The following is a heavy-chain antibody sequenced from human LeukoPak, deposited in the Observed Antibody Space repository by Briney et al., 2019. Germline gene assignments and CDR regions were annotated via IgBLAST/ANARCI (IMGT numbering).Heavy chain of an antibody. J-gene: IGHJ5*02. CDR2: IYYSGST. D-gene: IGHD2-2*01. Sequence: PSETLSLTCTVSGGSISSYYWSWIRQPPGKGLEWIGYIYYSGSTNYNPSLKSRVTISVDTSKNQFSLKLSSVTAADTAVYYCARARNVGYCSSTSCYEVGWFDPWGQGTLVTVSS. V-gene: IGHV4-59*01. CDR3: ARARNVGYCSSTSCYEVGWFDP. CDR1: GGSISSYY.